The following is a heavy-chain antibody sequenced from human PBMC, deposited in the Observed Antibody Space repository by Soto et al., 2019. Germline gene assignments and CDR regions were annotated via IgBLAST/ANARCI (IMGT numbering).Heavy chain of an antibody. J-gene: IGHJ4*02. CDR1: GYTFTSYD. D-gene: IGHD3-22*01. Sequence: QVQLVQSGAEVKKPGASVKVSCKASGYTFTSYDINWVRQATGQGLEWMGWMNPNSGNTGYAQKFQGRVTMTTKNCIRTAYMELSSRRSEDTAVYYCAREGVRDSIGRNPGYWGQGTLVTVSS. CDR2: MNPNSGNT. V-gene: IGHV1-8*01. CDR3: AREGVRDSIGRNPGY.